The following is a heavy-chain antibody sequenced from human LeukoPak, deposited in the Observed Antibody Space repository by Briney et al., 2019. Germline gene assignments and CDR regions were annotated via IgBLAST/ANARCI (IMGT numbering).Heavy chain of an antibody. D-gene: IGHD3-10*01. V-gene: IGHV4-39*02. J-gene: IGHJ4*02. CDR1: SASISSSPYF. CDR2: ISYSETT. Sequence: PSETLSLTCTVSSASISSSPYFWAWIRQSPGQGLEWIGTISYSETTYYNPSLESRVTVSVDTSKNHSSLKLNSVPAADTAVYYCAANSADYNTLGSSYKVWGQGTLVTVSS. CDR3: AANSADYNTLGSSYKV.